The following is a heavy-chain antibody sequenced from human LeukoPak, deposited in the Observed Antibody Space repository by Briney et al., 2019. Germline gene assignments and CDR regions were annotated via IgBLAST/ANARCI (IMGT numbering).Heavy chain of an antibody. CDR2: ISGSGGST. J-gene: IGHJ3*02. Sequence: PGGSLRLSCAASGFTFSSYAMSWVRQAPGKGLERVSAISGSGGSTYYADSVKGRFTISRDNSKNTLYLQMNSLRAEDTAVYYCAKDRGHYCRSSSCYPDAFDIWGQGTMVTVSS. CDR1: GFTFSSYA. D-gene: IGHD2-2*01. V-gene: IGHV3-23*01. CDR3: AKDRGHYCRSSSCYPDAFDI.